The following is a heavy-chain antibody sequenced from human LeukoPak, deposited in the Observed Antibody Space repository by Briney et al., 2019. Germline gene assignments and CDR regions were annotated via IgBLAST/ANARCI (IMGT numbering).Heavy chain of an antibody. D-gene: IGHD3-22*01. Sequence: ASVKVSCKASGYTFTSYYMHWVRQAPGQGLEWMGIINPSGGSTSYAQKFQGRVTMTRDTSTSTVSMELSSLRSEDTAVYYCARAAYYYDSSGYLMYWGQGTLVTVSS. CDR1: GYTFTSYY. V-gene: IGHV1-46*01. CDR2: INPSGGST. J-gene: IGHJ4*02. CDR3: ARAAYYYDSSGYLMY.